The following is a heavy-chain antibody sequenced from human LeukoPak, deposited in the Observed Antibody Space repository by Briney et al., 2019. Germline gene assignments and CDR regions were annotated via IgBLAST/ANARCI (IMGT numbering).Heavy chain of an antibody. Sequence: SETLSLTCTVSGGSVSTNSYYWGWIRQPPGKGLEWIGSTHYTGQPYYNPSLKSRVTISVDTSKNQFSLKLSSVTAADTAVYYCARDAEMVISAFDYWGQGTLVTVSS. V-gene: IGHV4-39*07. CDR1: GGSVSTNSYY. D-gene: IGHD2-21*01. CDR2: THYTGQP. CDR3: ARDAEMVISAFDY. J-gene: IGHJ4*02.